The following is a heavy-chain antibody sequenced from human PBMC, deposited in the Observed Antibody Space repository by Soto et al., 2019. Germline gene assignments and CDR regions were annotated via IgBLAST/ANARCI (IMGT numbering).Heavy chain of an antibody. D-gene: IGHD6-13*01. Sequence: QVQLQESGPGLVKPSQTLSLTCTVSGGSISSGGYYWSWIRQHPGKGLEWIGYIYYSGSTYYNPSLKRRVTIPIATSKNQFSLKHSSVTAGDTAVYYCAREQQTAYDYGMDVWGQGTTVTVSS. CDR2: IYYSGST. V-gene: IGHV4-31*03. CDR3: AREQQTAYDYGMDV. CDR1: GGSISSGGYY. J-gene: IGHJ6*02.